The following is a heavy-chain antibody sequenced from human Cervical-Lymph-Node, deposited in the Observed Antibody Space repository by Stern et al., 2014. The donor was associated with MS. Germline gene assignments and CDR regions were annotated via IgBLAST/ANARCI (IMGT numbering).Heavy chain of an antibody. CDR3: ARGGLLITYYFDY. J-gene: IGHJ4*02. Sequence: VQLVESGGDAVQPGRSLRLSCAASGFTFSSYVMHWVRQAPGKGLEWVAVIRYDGSNEDYADSVKGRFSISRDNSKNTLSLHMNSLRAEDTAVYYCARGGLLITYYFDYWGQGTLVTVSS. V-gene: IGHV3-33*01. CDR1: GFTFSSYV. D-gene: IGHD2-8*01. CDR2: IRYDGSNE.